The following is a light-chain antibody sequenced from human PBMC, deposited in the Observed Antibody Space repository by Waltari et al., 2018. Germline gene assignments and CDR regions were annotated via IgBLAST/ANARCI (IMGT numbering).Light chain of an antibody. CDR2: DVS. CDR3: CSYAGSSTLV. CDR1: SSDVGAYNY. Sequence: QSALTQPRSVSGSPGQSVTISCTGTSSDVGAYNYVSWYQQHPARAPKLMIYDVSERPPGVPARFSGSKSGNTATLTISWLQADDGADYYFCSYAGSSTLVFGGGTTLTVV. V-gene: IGLV2-11*01. J-gene: IGLJ3*02.